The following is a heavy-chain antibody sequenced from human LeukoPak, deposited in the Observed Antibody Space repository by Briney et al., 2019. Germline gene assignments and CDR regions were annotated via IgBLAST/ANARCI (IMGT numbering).Heavy chain of an antibody. CDR1: GFTFSSYA. CDR2: ISGSGGST. D-gene: IGHD6-6*01. J-gene: IGHJ4*02. Sequence: GGSLRLSCAASGFTFSSYAMSWVRQAPGQGLEWVSAISGSGGSTYYADSVKGRFTISRDNSKNTLYLQMNSLRAEDTAVYYCAKVSTSVLGSSSVYDYWGQGTLVTVSS. CDR3: AKVSTSVLGSSSVYDY. V-gene: IGHV3-23*01.